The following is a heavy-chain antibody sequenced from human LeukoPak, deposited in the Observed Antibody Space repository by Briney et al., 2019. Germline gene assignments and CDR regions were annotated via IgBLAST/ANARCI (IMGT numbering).Heavy chain of an antibody. Sequence: ASVKVSCKASGYTFTGYYMHWVRQAPGQGLEWMGWINPNSGGTNYAQKFQGRVTMTRDTSISTAYMELSSLRSEDTAVYYCARPPAKMATIAFYFDYWGQGTLVTVSS. D-gene: IGHD5-24*01. CDR3: ARPPAKMATIAFYFDY. CDR2: INPNSGGT. J-gene: IGHJ4*02. CDR1: GYTFTGYY. V-gene: IGHV1-2*02.